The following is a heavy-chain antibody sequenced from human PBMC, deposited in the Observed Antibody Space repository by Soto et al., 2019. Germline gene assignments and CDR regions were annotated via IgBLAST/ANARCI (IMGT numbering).Heavy chain of an antibody. D-gene: IGHD2-15*01. CDR3: ARDLGYALPDY. J-gene: IGHJ4*02. CDR1: GYTFTSYA. CDR2: INAGNGNT. Sequence: QVQLVQSGAEEKKPGASVKVSCKASGYTFTSYAMHWVRQAPGQRLEWMGWINAGNGNTKYSQQFQGRVTITRDTSASTDYMELSSLRSEDTAVYYCARDLGYALPDYWGQGTLVTVSS. V-gene: IGHV1-3*05.